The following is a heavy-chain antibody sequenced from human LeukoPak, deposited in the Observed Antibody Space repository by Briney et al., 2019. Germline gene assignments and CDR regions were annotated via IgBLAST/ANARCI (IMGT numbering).Heavy chain of an antibody. D-gene: IGHD3-16*01. CDR1: GFTFDDYA. V-gene: IGHV3-9*03. CDR3: AKDLYSGGVLPYYMDV. CDR2: ISWNSGSI. Sequence: PGGSLRLSCAASGFTFDDYAMHWVRQAPGKGLEWVSGISWNSGSIGYADSVKGRFTISRDNAKNSLYLQMNSLRAEDMALYYCAKDLYSGGVLPYYMDVWGKGTTVTVSS. J-gene: IGHJ6*03.